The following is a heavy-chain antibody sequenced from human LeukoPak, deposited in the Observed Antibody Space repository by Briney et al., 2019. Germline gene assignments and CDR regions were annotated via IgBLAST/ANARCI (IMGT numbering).Heavy chain of an antibody. CDR1: GYTFTSYA. J-gene: IGHJ4*02. CDR2: LDTKTGNP. CDR3: VRDPYYYDSIGYRFDY. V-gene: IGHV7-4-1*02. D-gene: IGHD3-22*01. Sequence: ASVKVSCKASGYTFTSYAMNWVRQAPGQGLEWMGWLDTKTGNPTYAQGFTGRYVFSLDTSVSTAYLQISSLKTEDTAVYYCVRDPYYYDSIGYRFDYWGQGTLVTVSS.